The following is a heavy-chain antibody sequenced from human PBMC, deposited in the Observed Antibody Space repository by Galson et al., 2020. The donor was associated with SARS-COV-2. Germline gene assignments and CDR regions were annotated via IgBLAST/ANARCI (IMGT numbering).Heavy chain of an antibody. J-gene: IGHJ6*03. Sequence: GESLKISCTASGFTLGDYALTWVRQAPGKGLEWVGFIRSRANGETTEHAASVKDRFTISRDDSKNIAYLQMNRLKTEDTGVYYCTRPYDPGYYYYYMDVWGKGTTVAVSS. CDR1: GFTLGDYA. D-gene: IGHD3-3*01. CDR3: TRPYDPGYYYYYMDV. V-gene: IGHV3-49*04. CDR2: IRSRANGETT.